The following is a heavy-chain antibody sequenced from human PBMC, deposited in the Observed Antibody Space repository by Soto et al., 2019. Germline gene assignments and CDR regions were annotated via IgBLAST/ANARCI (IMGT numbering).Heavy chain of an antibody. CDR1: GFIFSDHY. D-gene: IGHD3-10*01. CDR2: IRNKANSYTT. J-gene: IGHJ6*02. Sequence: EVQLAESGGGLVQPGGSLRLSCAASGFIFSDHYMDWVRQAPGKGLEWVGRIRNKANSYTTEYAASVRGRFIISRDDSSNSLFLQMNSLKTEDTAIYYCARDRVLIRGAWPGYDMDVWGQGTAVTVSS. V-gene: IGHV3-72*01. CDR3: ARDRVLIRGAWPGYDMDV.